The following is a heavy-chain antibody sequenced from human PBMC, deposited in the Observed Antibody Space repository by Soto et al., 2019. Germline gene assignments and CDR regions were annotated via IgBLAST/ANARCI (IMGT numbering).Heavy chain of an antibody. CDR3: ARATTVTRGYYYHYGMDV. Sequence: QVQLVQSGAEVKKPGASVKVSCKASGYTFTGYYMHWMRQAPGQGLEWMGWINPNSGGTNYAQKFQGWVTMTRDTSISTSYMVLSRLRSDDTAVYYCARATTVTRGYYYHYGMDVWGQGTTVTVSS. D-gene: IGHD4-17*01. CDR1: GYTFTGYY. V-gene: IGHV1-2*04. CDR2: INPNSGGT. J-gene: IGHJ6*02.